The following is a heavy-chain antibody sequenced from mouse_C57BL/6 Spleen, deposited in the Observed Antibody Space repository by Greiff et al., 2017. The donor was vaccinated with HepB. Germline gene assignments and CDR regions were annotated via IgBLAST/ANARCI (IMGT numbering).Heavy chain of an antibody. D-gene: IGHD1-1*01. V-gene: IGHV1-19*01. J-gene: IGHJ2*01. Sequence: VQLQQSGPVLVKPGASVKMSCKASGYTFTDYYMNWVKQSHGKSLEWIGVINPYNGGTSYNQKFKGKATLTVDKSSSTAYMELNSLTSEDSAVYYCASGGYYGSSPSFYWGQGTTLTVSS. CDR1: GYTFTDYY. CDR3: ASGGYYGSSPSFY. CDR2: INPYNGGT.